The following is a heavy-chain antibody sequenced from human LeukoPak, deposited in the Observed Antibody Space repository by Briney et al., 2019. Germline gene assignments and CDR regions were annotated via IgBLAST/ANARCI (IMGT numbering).Heavy chain of an antibody. D-gene: IGHD3-3*01. CDR1: GFTFSHFW. J-gene: IGHJ4*02. Sequence: GGSLRLSCAASGFTFSHFWMSWVRQAPGKGLEWVSAISGSGGSTFYADSVKGRFTISRDNSKNTLYLQMNNLRAEDTAVYYCAKDHRSITIFGAGDYWGQGTLVTVSS. CDR3: AKDHRSITIFGAGDY. CDR2: ISGSGGST. V-gene: IGHV3-23*01.